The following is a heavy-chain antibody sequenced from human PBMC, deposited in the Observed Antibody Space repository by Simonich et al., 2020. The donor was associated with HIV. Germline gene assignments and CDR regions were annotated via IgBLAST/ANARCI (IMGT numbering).Heavy chain of an antibody. CDR2: INHSGST. Sequence: QVQLQQWGAGLLKPSETLSLTCAVYGGSFSGYYWCWIRQPPGKGLECIGEINHSGSTNYNPSLKSRVTISVDTSKNQFSLKLSSVTAADTAVYYCARRHPTTVTTPYFDYWGQGTLVTVSS. D-gene: IGHD4-17*01. CDR1: GGSFSGYY. CDR3: ARRHPTTVTTPYFDY. J-gene: IGHJ4*02. V-gene: IGHV4-34*01.